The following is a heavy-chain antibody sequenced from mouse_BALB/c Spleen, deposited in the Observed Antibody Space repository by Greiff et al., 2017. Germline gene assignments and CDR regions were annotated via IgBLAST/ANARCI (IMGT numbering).Heavy chain of an antibody. J-gene: IGHJ2*01. V-gene: IGHV1S81*02. CDR3: ARSEVGLPRDY. CDR1: GYTFTSYW. D-gene: IGHD2-2*01. CDR2: INPSNGRT. Sequence: QVQLQQPGAELVKPGASVKLSCKASGYTFTSYWMHWVKQRPGQGLEWIGEINPSNGRTNYNEKFKSKATLTVDKSSSTAYMQLSSLTSEDSAVYYCARSEVGLPRDYWGQGTTLTVSS.